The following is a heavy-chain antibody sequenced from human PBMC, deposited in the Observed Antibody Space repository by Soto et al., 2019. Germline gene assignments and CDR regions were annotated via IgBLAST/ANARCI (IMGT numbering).Heavy chain of an antibody. CDR1: GYTFTGYA. J-gene: IGHJ6*02. D-gene: IGHD6-6*01. CDR3: DRGYGRYSSSRRYYYYNGMDV. V-gene: IGHV1-3*01. Sequence: GASVKVSCHASGYTFTGYAMQWVRHAHGQRPEWIGCINAGNSNTKYSQKFQGRVTITRATSARTAYLELSSRRSEDTAVYYCDRGYGRYSSSRRYYYYNGMDVWGQGTTVTVSS. CDR2: INAGNSNT.